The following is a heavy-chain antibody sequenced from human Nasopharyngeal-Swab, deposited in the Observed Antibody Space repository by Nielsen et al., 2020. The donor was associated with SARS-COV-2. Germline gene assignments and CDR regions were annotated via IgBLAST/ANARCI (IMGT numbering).Heavy chain of an antibody. CDR3: ARHRYFDY. CDR1: GYSFTKYW. Sequence: KVSCKASGYSFTKYWIGWVRQMPGKGLEWMGIIYPGDSDTRYSPSFQGKVTISADKSISTAYLQWSSLKASDTAMYYCARHRYFDYWGQGTLVTVSS. CDR2: IYPGDSDT. V-gene: IGHV5-51*01. J-gene: IGHJ4*02.